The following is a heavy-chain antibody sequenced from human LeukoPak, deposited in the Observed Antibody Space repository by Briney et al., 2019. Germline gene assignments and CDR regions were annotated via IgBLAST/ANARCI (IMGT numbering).Heavy chain of an antibody. D-gene: IGHD3-22*01. J-gene: IGHJ5*02. CDR2: IYYSGST. V-gene: IGHV4-31*03. CDR3: ARRFHYDSTENWFDP. CDR1: GGSISSGGYY. Sequence: SETLSLTCTVSGGSISSGGYYWSWIRQHPGKGLEWIGYIYYSGSTYYNPSLKSRLTISVDTSKNQFSLKLSSVTAADTAVYYCARRFHYDSTENWFDPWGQGTLVTVSS.